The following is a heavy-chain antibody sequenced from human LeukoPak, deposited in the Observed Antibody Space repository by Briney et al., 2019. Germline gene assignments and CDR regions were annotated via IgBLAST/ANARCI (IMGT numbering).Heavy chain of an antibody. D-gene: IGHD6-6*01. J-gene: IGHJ3*02. V-gene: IGHV7-4-1*02. CDR2: INTNTGNP. Sequence: ASVKVSCKASGYTFTSYAMNWVRQAPGQGLEWMGWINTNTGNPTYAQGFTGRFVFSLDTSVSTAYLQISSLKAEDTAVYYCARHAHIAARLDAFDIWGQGTMVTVSS. CDR1: GYTFTSYA. CDR3: ARHAHIAARLDAFDI.